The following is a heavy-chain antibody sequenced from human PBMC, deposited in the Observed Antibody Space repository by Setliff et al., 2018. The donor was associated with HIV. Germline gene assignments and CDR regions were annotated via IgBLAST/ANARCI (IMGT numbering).Heavy chain of an antibody. CDR2: ISAYNGDT. J-gene: IGHJ3*02. CDR1: GGTFSRNA. D-gene: IGHD6-19*01. CDR3: ASGRGEYSSGWYRSALDI. Sequence: ASVKVSCKASGGTFSRNAISWVRQAPGQGLEWMGWISAYNGDTKYAQKFQGRVTMTTDTSTSTAYMELRSLRSGDTAVYYCASGRGEYSSGWYRSALDIWGQGTMVTVSS. V-gene: IGHV1-18*01.